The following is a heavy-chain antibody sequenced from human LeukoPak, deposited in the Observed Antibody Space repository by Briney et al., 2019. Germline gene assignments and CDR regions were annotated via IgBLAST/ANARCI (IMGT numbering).Heavy chain of an antibody. CDR2: IYQSGST. D-gene: IGHD4-17*01. CDR1: GGSISSGGYS. V-gene: IGHV4-30-2*01. Sequence: SETLSLTCAVSGGSISSGGYSWSWIRQPPGKGLEWIGYIYQSGSTYYNPSLKSRVTISVDRSKNQFSLKLSSVTAADTAVHYCARGGDYGDSFDYWGQGTLVTVSS. CDR3: ARGGDYGDSFDY. J-gene: IGHJ4*02.